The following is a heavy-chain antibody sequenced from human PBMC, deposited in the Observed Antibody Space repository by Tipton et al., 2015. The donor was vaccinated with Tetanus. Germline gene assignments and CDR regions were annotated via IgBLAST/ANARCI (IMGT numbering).Heavy chain of an antibody. D-gene: IGHD2-2*01. V-gene: IGHV4-39*01. CDR2: VYYDGSA. Sequence: TLSLTCSVSGGPIRDSDYYWGWIRQPPGEGLEWIASVYYDGSAYTNPSLKSRIAISIDTSGSQFSLKVHSVTAADTAFYYCTRHVVEAVPRWFDPWGQGTLVTVSS. CDR1: GGPIRDSDYY. CDR3: TRHVVEAVPRWFDP. J-gene: IGHJ5*02.